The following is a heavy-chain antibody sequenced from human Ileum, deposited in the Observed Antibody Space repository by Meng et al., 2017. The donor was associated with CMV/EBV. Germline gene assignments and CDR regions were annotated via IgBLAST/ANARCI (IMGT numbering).Heavy chain of an antibody. CDR2: RDKNGTD. CDR3: AIYYGGVGGEGY. D-gene: IGHD2-21*01. V-gene: IGHV4-61*02. CDR1: GDFTSGENCH. J-gene: IGHJ4*02. Sequence: LQGQGPDLGKPPQTLSCASSVAGDFTSGENCHWSWTRQPAGKGLEWIGQRDKNGTDNYNESFRSRVSISIGTSKNQFSLTLTSVTAADTAVYYCAIYYGGVGGEGYWAQGTLVTVSS.